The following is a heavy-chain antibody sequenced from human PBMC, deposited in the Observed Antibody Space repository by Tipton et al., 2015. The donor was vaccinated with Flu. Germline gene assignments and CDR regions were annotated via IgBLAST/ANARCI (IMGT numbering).Heavy chain of an antibody. Sequence: TLSLTCTVSGGSISSYYWSWIRQPAGKGLEWIGRFYTSGSTNYNASLKSRVTMSVDTSKNQFPLKLSSVTAADTAVYYCARVGDLWSGTNYGLDVWGQGTTVTVSS. CDR2: FYTSGST. J-gene: IGHJ6*02. CDR3: ARVGDLWSGTNYGLDV. D-gene: IGHD3-3*01. V-gene: IGHV4-4*07. CDR1: GGSISSYY.